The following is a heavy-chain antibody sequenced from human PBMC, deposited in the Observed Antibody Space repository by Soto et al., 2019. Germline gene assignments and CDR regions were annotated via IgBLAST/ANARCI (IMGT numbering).Heavy chain of an antibody. CDR3: ARDGYDGSGSPYPAY. CDR1: GGPMSEYF. V-gene: IGHV4-59*01. J-gene: IGHJ4*02. D-gene: IGHD3-10*01. Sequence: ETLSLTCTVSGGPMSEYFWSWIRQSPGKGLEWIGYVYYLGSTDYNPSLKSRVMISVDTSKRQFSLKLSSVTVADTAVYYCARDGYDGSGSPYPAYWGPGIQVTAPQ. CDR2: VYYLGST.